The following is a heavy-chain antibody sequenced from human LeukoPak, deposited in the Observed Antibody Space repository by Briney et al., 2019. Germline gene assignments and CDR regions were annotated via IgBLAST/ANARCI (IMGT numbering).Heavy chain of an antibody. CDR1: GYTFSDYY. CDR3: AGGITTRHFYYGMDV. J-gene: IGHJ6*02. Sequence: ASVKVSCKASGYTFSDYYMHWVRQAPGQGLEWMGWINPNNGDTNYAQKFRGRVTLTRDTSLTTAYMQLSRLRSDDTAAYYCAGGITTRHFYYGMDVWGQGTTVTVSS. CDR2: INPNNGDT. D-gene: IGHD3-22*01. V-gene: IGHV1-2*02.